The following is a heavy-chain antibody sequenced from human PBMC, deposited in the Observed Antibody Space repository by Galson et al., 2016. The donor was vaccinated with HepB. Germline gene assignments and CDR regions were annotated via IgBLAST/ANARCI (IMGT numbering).Heavy chain of an antibody. CDR1: GDSISSDTW. J-gene: IGHJ4*02. D-gene: IGHD5-18*01. CDR2: IYHSGNT. CDR3: ARVVSYGSPFAY. Sequence: LSLTCAVSGDSISSDTWWSWVRQSPGKGLEWIGEIYHSGNTKYNPSLKSRVIISVDKSKNQFSLKLNFMTAADTAVYYCARVVSYGSPFAYWGQGTLVTVSS. V-gene: IGHV4-4*02.